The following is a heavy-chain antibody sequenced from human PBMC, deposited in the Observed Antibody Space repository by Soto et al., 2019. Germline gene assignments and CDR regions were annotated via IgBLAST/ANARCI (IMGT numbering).Heavy chain of an antibody. CDR1: GYSVSSNSAA. CDR3: ARVITGTNYGMDV. CDR2: TYYRSKWYN. D-gene: IGHD1-20*01. V-gene: IGHV6-1*01. Sequence: SHTRSLTCAISGYSVSSNSAAWNWIRQSPSRGLEWLGRTYYRSKWYNEYAVSVKSRITINPDTSKNQFSLQLNSVTPEDTAVYYCARVITGTNYGMDVWGQGTTVTVSS. J-gene: IGHJ6*02.